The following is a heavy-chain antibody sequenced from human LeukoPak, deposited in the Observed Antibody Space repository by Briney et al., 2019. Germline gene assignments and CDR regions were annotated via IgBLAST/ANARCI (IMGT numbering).Heavy chain of an antibody. CDR2: INQDGSVK. CDR3: TRDFVF. J-gene: IGHJ4*02. D-gene: IGHD3-3*01. Sequence: AGGSLRLSCAASGFAFSTYWMDWVRQAPGKGLEWVGNINQDGSVKHYVDSVRGRFTISRDNARNSVYLQMSALRVEDTAVYYRTRDFVFWGQGSLVTASS. CDR1: GFAFSTYW. V-gene: IGHV3-7*01.